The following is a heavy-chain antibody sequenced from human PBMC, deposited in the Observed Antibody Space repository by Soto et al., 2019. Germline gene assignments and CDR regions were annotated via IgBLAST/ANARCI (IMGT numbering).Heavy chain of an antibody. CDR1: GGTFSSYA. D-gene: IGHD5-18*01. J-gene: IGHJ6*02. CDR2: IIPILGTA. Sequence: QVQLVQSGAEVKKPGSSVKVSCKASGGTFSSYAISWVRQAPGQGLEWMGGIIPILGTANYAQKFQGRVTLTADESKSTAYMGLSSLRSEDTAVYYCASRPVDTAMDASYYYYYDGMDVWGQGTTVTVSS. CDR3: ASRPVDTAMDASYYYYYDGMDV. V-gene: IGHV1-69*01.